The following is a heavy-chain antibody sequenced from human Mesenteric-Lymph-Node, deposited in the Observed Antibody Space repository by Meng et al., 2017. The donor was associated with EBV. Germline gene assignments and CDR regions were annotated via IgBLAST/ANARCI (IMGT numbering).Heavy chain of an antibody. Sequence: VQLQEPGPGLVKPSGTPSLTCAVSGGSISTSNWWSWVRQPPGKGLEWIGEIYHRGSTNYNPSLTSRVTISVDESKNEFSLSLTSVTAADTAVYFCARVNEGQWLVRGAFDYWGQGTLVTVSS. CDR3: ARVNEGQWLVRGAFDY. CDR1: GGSISTSNW. V-gene: IGHV4-4*02. CDR2: IYHRGST. D-gene: IGHD6-19*01. J-gene: IGHJ4*02.